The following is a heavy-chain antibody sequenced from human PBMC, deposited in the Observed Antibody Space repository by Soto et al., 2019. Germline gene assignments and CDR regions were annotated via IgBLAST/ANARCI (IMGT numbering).Heavy chain of an antibody. CDR2: ISYDGSNK. Sequence: GGSLRLSCAASGFSFTTYVMHWVRQAPGKGLEWVAVISYDGSNKYYADSVKGRFTISRDNSKNTLYLQMNSLRAEDTAVYYCAREVGVAPYYGMDVWGQGTTVTVSS. CDR1: GFSFTTYV. V-gene: IGHV3-30-3*01. D-gene: IGHD5-12*01. J-gene: IGHJ6*02. CDR3: AREVGVAPYYGMDV.